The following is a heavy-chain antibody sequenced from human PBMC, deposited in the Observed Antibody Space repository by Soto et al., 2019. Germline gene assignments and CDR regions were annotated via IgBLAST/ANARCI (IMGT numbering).Heavy chain of an antibody. V-gene: IGHV3-30-3*01. CDR1: GFTFSSYA. Sequence: GGSLRLSCAASGFTFSSYAMHWVRQAPGKGLEWVAVISYDGSNKYYADSVKGRFTISRDNSKNTLYLQMNSLRAEDTAVYYCARVLGGYWGQGTLVTVSS. J-gene: IGHJ4*02. CDR2: ISYDGSNK. CDR3: ARVLGGY. D-gene: IGHD1-26*01.